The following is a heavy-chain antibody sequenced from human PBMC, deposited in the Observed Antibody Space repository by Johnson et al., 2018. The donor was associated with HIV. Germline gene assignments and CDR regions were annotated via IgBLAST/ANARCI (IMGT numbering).Heavy chain of an antibody. CDR3: ARESTAWGGDYVGYGLDI. Sequence: QVQLVESGGGLVKPGGSLRLSCAASGFTFTDYYMNWMRQAPGKGLEWVSHISSSGSTIYYADSVKGRFTISRDNAKKSLYLQMNSLRGEDTAVYYCARESTAWGGDYVGYGLDIWGQGTMVTVSS. CDR1: GFTFTDYY. CDR2: ISSSGSTI. D-gene: IGHD4-17*01. V-gene: IGHV3-11*04. J-gene: IGHJ3*02.